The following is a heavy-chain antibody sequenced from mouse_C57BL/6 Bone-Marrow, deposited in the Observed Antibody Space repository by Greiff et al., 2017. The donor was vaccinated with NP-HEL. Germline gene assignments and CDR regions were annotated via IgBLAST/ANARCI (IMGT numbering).Heavy chain of an antibody. CDR3: ARMNYGSRTRYFDV. V-gene: IGHV2-2*01. J-gene: IGHJ1*03. CDR2: IWRGGST. D-gene: IGHD1-1*01. Sequence: VQLQESGPGLVQPSQSLSITCTVSGFSLTSYGVHWVRQSPGKGLEWLGVIWRGGSTDYNAAFISRLSISKNNSKSQVFFKMNSLQADDTAIYYGARMNYGSRTRYFDVWGTGTTVTVSS. CDR1: GFSLTSYG.